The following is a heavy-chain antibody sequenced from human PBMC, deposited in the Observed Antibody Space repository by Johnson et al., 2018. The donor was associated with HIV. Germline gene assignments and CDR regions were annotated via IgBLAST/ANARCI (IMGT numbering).Heavy chain of an antibody. V-gene: IGHV3-20*04. CDR2: INWNGGST. D-gene: IGHD1-1*01. CDR3: ARVEYWNHDSDAFDI. J-gene: IGHJ3*02. Sequence: VQLVESGGGLVQPGRSLRLSCAASGFTFNDYGMSWVRQVPGKGLEWVSGINWNGGSTGYADSVKGRFTISRDNAKNSLYLQMNSLRAEDTALYFCARVEYWNHDSDAFDIWGQGTMVTVFS. CDR1: GFTFNDYG.